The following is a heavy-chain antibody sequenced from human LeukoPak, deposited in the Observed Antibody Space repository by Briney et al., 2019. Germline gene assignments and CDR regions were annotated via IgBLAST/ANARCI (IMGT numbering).Heavy chain of an antibody. CDR1: GGSISRGSYD. J-gene: IGHJ5*02. CDR2: IYYSGST. Sequence: SETLSLTCTVSGGSISRGSYDWSWIRQPPEKGLEWIGYIYYSGSTNYNPSLKSRVTISVDTSKSQFSLKLSSVTAADTAVYYCARDTGNWFDPWGQGTLVTVSS. D-gene: IGHD2-8*02. V-gene: IGHV4-61*01. CDR3: ARDTGNWFDP.